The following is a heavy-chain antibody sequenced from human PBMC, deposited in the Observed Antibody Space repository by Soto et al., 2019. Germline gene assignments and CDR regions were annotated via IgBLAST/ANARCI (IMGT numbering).Heavy chain of an antibody. D-gene: IGHD3-9*01. CDR3: ARDSHDILTGQRRYFHF. Sequence: GGSLRLSCAASGFSFEDYTMHWVRQGPGKGPEWISLISWDGGITDYSDSVKGRFISSRDNSKNSLFLEMNSLTSEDAAMYFCARDSHDILTGQRRYFHFWGQGTLVTAYS. CDR1: GFSFEDYT. V-gene: IGHV3-43*01. CDR2: ISWDGGIT. J-gene: IGHJ4*02.